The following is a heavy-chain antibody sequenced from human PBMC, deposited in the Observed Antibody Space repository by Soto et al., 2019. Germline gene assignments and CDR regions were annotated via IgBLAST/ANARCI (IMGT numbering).Heavy chain of an antibody. D-gene: IGHD3-3*01. Sequence: ASVKVSCKASGYTFTSYAMHWVRQAPGQRLEWMGWINAGNGNTKYSQKFQGRVTITRDTSASTAYMELSSLRSEDTAVYYCARDRLRFLEWLSIPQDYYYYYGMDVWGQGTTVTVSS. V-gene: IGHV1-3*01. CDR2: INAGNGNT. J-gene: IGHJ6*02. CDR3: ARDRLRFLEWLSIPQDYYYYYGMDV. CDR1: GYTFTSYA.